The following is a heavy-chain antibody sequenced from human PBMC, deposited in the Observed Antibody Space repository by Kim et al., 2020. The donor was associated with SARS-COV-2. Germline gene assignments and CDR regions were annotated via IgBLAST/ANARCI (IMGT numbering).Heavy chain of an antibody. CDR2: ISYDGSNK. D-gene: IGHD6-13*01. CDR3: AKDKRRGWAFTKGSSSWELTAPTYFDY. CDR1: GFTFSSYG. Sequence: GGSLRLSCAASGFTFSSYGMHWVRQAPGKGLEWVAVISYDGSNKYYADSVKGRFTISRDNSKNTLYLQMNSLRAEDTAVYYCAKDKRRGWAFTKGSSSWELTAPTYFDYWGQGTLVTVSS. J-gene: IGHJ4*02. V-gene: IGHV3-30*18.